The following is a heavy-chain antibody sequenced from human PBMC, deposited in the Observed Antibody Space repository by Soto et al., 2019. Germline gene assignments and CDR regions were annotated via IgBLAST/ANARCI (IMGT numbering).Heavy chain of an antibody. J-gene: IGHJ4*02. Sequence: PGGSLRLSCAASGFTYSSYAMSWVRQAPGKGLEWVSAISGSGGSTYYADSVKGRFTISRDNSKNTLYLQMNSLRAEDTAVYYCAKDRSVGYCSGGSCRIHFDYWGQGTLVTVSS. CDR3: AKDRSVGYCSGGSCRIHFDY. V-gene: IGHV3-23*01. CDR2: ISGSGGST. D-gene: IGHD2-15*01. CDR1: GFTYSSYA.